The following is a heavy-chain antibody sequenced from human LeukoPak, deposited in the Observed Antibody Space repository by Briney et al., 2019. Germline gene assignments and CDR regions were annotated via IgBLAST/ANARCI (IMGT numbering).Heavy chain of an antibody. J-gene: IGHJ4*02. D-gene: IGHD3/OR15-3a*01. CDR1: GFTFSTYS. CDR2: FSASAGST. CDR3: AKGGQTFDY. Sequence: GGSLRLSCAASGFTFSTYSMTWVRQAPGKGLEWVSAFSASAGSTQYADSVKGRFTISRDNSKNTLYLQMDSLRSEDTAVYYCAKGGQTFDYWGQGTLVTVSS. V-gene: IGHV3-23*01.